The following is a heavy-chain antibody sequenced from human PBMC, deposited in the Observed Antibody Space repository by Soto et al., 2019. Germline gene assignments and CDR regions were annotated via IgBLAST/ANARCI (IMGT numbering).Heavy chain of an antibody. V-gene: IGHV1-69*13. Sequence: SVKVSCKASGGTFSSYAISWVRQAPGQGLEWMGGIIPIFGTANYAQKFQGRVTITADESTSTAYMELNSLRAEDTAVYYCAKDRHRSGSPHPFDYWGQGTLVTVSS. CDR3: AKDRHRSGSPHPFDY. D-gene: IGHD3-22*01. CDR1: GGTFSSYA. CDR2: IIPIFGTA. J-gene: IGHJ4*02.